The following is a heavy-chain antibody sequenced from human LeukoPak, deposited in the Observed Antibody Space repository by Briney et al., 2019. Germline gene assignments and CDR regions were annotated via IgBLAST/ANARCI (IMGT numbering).Heavy chain of an antibody. CDR3: ARDYGIVVVPAARDDAFDI. J-gene: IGHJ3*02. V-gene: IGHV3-21*01. CDR1: GFTFSSYS. Sequence: GGSLRLSCAASGFTFSSYSMNWVRQVPGKGLEWVSSISSSSSYIYYADSVKGRFTISRDNAKNSLHLQMNSLRAEDTAVYYCARDYGIVVVPAARDDAFDIWGQGTMVTVSS. CDR2: ISSSSSYI. D-gene: IGHD2-2*01.